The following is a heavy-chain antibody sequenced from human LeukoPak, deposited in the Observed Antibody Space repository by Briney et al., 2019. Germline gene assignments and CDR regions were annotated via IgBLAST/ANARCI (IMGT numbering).Heavy chain of an antibody. Sequence: SETLSLTCAVYGGSFSGYYWSWIRQPPGKGLEWVGEINHSGSTNYNPSLKSRVTISVDTSKNQFSLKLSSVTAADTAVYYCARGGVAAGRYNWFDPWGQGTLVTVSS. CDR1: GGSFSGYY. CDR3: ARGGVAAGRYNWFDP. V-gene: IGHV4-34*01. D-gene: IGHD2-15*01. J-gene: IGHJ5*02. CDR2: INHSGST.